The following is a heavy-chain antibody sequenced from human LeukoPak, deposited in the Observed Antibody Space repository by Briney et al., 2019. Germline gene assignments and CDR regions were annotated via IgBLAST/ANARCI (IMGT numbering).Heavy chain of an antibody. CDR2: ISGRGGRT. J-gene: IGHJ4*02. CDR3: AKSRGGYYDSSGSPY. D-gene: IGHD3-22*01. V-gene: IGHV3-23*01. CDR1: GFTLSSYA. Sequence: GGSLRLSCAASGFTLSSYAMSWVREAPGKGLEGGSAISGRGGRTYYADSVKGRFTISRDNSKNTLYLQMNSLRAEDTAVYYCAKSRGGYYDSSGSPYWGQGTLVTVSS.